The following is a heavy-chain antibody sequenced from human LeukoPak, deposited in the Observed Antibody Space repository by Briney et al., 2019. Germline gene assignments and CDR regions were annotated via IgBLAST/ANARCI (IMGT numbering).Heavy chain of an antibody. Sequence: SETLSLTCTVSGGSISSYYWSWIRQPPGKGLEWIGYIYYSGSTNYNPSLKSRVTISVDTSKNQFSLKLSSVTAADTAVYHCARDLSSSSYNWFDPWGQGTLVTVSS. CDR1: GGSISSYY. J-gene: IGHJ5*02. V-gene: IGHV4-59*01. CDR2: IYYSGST. CDR3: ARDLSSSSYNWFDP. D-gene: IGHD6-6*01.